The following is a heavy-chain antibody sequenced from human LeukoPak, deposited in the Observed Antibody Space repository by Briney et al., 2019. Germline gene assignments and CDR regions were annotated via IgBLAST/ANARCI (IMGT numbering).Heavy chain of an antibody. CDR1: GFTFSSYD. CDR2: IGTAGEI. D-gene: IGHD6-13*01. J-gene: IGHJ2*01. Sequence: GESLRLSCAASGFTFSSYDMHWVRQATGKGLEWVSGIGTAGEIYYPGSVKGRFTISRENAKNSLYPQMNSLRAGDTAVYYCARAGYSSSWYSRYFDLWGRGTMVTVSS. CDR3: ARAGYSSSWYSRYFDL. V-gene: IGHV3-13*01.